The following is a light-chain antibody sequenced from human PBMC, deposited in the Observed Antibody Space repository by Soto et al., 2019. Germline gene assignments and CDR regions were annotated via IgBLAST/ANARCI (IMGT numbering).Light chain of an antibody. CDR2: AAS. V-gene: IGKV1-9*01. CDR1: QGISRY. CDR3: QQLNSYPPT. J-gene: IGKJ3*01. Sequence: DIQLTQSPSFLSASVGDRVTITCRASQGISRYLAWYQQRPGKAPKVLIYAASTLQSGVPSRFGGSGSGTEFTLTISSLQPEDFATYYCQQLNSYPPTFGPGTKVDIK.